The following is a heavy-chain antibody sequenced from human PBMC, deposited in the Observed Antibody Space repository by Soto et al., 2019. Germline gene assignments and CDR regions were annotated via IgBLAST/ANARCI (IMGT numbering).Heavy chain of an antibody. CDR1: GCPITSCSYY. V-gene: IGHV4-39*01. J-gene: IGHJ4*02. CDR2: VDCRGST. CDR3: ARQRTSVVTQAYFDV. Sequence: SETLSLPCTASGCPITSCSYYWGWIRQPPGKGRQWIGSVDCRGSTYNNPSLRSRISISIDTSKDQFSLKLKSVTAADTALYFCARQRTSVVTQAYFDVWGPGSLVTVSS. D-gene: IGHD2-21*02.